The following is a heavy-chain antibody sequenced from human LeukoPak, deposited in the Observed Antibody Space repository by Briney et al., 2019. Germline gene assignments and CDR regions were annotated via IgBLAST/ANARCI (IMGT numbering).Heavy chain of an antibody. CDR1: GGSFSGYY. V-gene: IGHV4-34*01. CDR3: ARVKYYDSSGPRGADDAFDI. D-gene: IGHD3-22*01. Sequence: SETLSLTCAVYGGSFSGYYWSWIRQPPGKGLEWIGEINHSGSTNYNPSLKSRVTISVDTSKNQFSLKLSSVTAADTAVYYCARVKYYDSSGPRGADDAFDIWGQGTMVTVSS. J-gene: IGHJ3*02. CDR2: INHSGST.